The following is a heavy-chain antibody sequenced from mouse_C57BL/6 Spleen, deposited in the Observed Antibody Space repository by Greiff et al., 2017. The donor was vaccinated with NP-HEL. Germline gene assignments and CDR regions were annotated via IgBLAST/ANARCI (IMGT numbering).Heavy chain of an antibody. V-gene: IGHV5-17*01. Sequence: EVHLVESGGGLVKPGGSLKLSCAASGFTFSDYGMHWVRQAPEKGLEWVAYISSGSSTIYYADTVKGRFTISRDNAKNTLFLQMTSLRSEDTAMYYCARSAYYYGSSYADYWGQGTTLTVSS. D-gene: IGHD1-1*01. CDR1: GFTFSDYG. CDR2: ISSGSSTI. J-gene: IGHJ2*01. CDR3: ARSAYYYGSSYADY.